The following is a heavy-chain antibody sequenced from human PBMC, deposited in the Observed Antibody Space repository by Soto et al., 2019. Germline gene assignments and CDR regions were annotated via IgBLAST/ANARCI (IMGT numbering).Heavy chain of an antibody. CDR3: ARDLNPRQEMLYALLGY. V-gene: IGHV3-48*01. CDR2: ISGSSSMI. D-gene: IGHD2-8*01. Sequence: VQLVESGGGLVQPGGSLRLSCAASGFTFSSYSMNWVRQAPGKGLEWVSYISGSSSMIYYADSVKGRFTISRDNAKNSLYLQMHSLRAEDTAVYYCARDLNPRQEMLYALLGYWGQGTLVTVSS. CDR1: GFTFSSYS. J-gene: IGHJ4*02.